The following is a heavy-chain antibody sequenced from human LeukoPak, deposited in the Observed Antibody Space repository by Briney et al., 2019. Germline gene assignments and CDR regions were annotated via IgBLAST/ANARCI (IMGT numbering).Heavy chain of an antibody. D-gene: IGHD6-19*01. Sequence: GGSLRLSCAASGFTFSSYWMTWVRQAPGKGLEWVANIKHDGSGPSYLDSVKGRFTISRDNARNLLSLQMSSLRAEDTAVYYCARAREITVSGTDYFDYWGQGTLVTVSS. CDR1: GFTFSSYW. V-gene: IGHV3-7*01. CDR2: IKHDGSGP. J-gene: IGHJ4*02. CDR3: ARAREITVSGTDYFDY.